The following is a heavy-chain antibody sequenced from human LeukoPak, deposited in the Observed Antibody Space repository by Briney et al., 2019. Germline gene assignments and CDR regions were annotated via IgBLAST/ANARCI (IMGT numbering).Heavy chain of an antibody. CDR3: ARGWRRQQPRGPLDY. Sequence: SETLSLTCTVSGGSISSYYWSWIRRPPGKGLEWMGYIYYSGSTNYNPSLKSRVTISVDTSKNQFSLKLSSVTAADTAVYYCARGWRRQQPRGPLDYWGQGTLVTVSS. J-gene: IGHJ4*02. CDR2: IYYSGST. V-gene: IGHV4-59*01. CDR1: GGSISSYY. D-gene: IGHD6-13*01.